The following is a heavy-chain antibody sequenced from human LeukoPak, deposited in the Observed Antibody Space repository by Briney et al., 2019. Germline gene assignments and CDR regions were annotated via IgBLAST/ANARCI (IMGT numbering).Heavy chain of an antibody. J-gene: IGHJ6*02. Sequence: GGSLRLSCAASGFTFSSYAMSWVRQAPGKGLEWVSAISGSGGSTYYAGSVKGRFTISRDNSKNTLYLQMNSLRAEDTAVYYCAKERRANPLYYYYGMDVWGQGTTVTVSS. CDR1: GFTFSSYA. CDR2: ISGSGGST. V-gene: IGHV3-23*01. CDR3: AKERRANPLYYYYGMDV.